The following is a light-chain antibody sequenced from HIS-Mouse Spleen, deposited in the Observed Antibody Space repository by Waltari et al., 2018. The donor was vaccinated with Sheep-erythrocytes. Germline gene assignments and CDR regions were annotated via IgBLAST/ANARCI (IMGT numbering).Light chain of an antibody. CDR2: EGS. CDR3: CSYAGSSTPWV. CDR1: SSDVGSYNL. J-gene: IGLJ3*02. Sequence: SALTQPASVSGSPGQSLTISCTGTSSDVGSYNLVSWYQQHPGKAPKRMIYEGSKRPSGVSNRFSGSKSGNTASLTISGRQAEDEADYYCCSYAGSSTPWVFGGGTKLTVL. V-gene: IGLV2-23*01.